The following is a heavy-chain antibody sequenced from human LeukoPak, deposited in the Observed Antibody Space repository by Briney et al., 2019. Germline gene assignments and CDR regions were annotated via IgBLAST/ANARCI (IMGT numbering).Heavy chain of an antibody. Sequence: GGSLRLSCAASGFTFSSYSMNWVRQAPGKGLEWVSSISSSSSYIYYADSVKGRFTISRDNAKNSLYLQMNSLRAEDTAVYYCVRSRWLQLGYFDCWGQGILVTVSS. V-gene: IGHV3-21*01. CDR2: ISSSSSYI. CDR1: GFTFSSYS. D-gene: IGHD5-24*01. CDR3: VRSRWLQLGYFDC. J-gene: IGHJ4*02.